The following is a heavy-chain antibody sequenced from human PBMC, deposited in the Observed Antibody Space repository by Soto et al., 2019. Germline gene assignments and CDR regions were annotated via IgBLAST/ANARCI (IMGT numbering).Heavy chain of an antibody. D-gene: IGHD6-19*01. Sequence: GGSLRLSCAASGFTFSSYGMHWVRQAPGKGLEWVAVISYDGSNKYYADSVKGRFTISRDNSKNTLYLQMNSLRAEDTAVYYCAKPGMEQWLEYIDYWGQGTLVTVSS. CDR3: AKPGMEQWLEYIDY. CDR1: GFTFSSYG. V-gene: IGHV3-30*18. J-gene: IGHJ4*02. CDR2: ISYDGSNK.